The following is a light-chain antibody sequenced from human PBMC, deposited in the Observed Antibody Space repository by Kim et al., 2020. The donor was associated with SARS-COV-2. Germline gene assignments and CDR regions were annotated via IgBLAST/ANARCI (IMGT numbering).Light chain of an antibody. Sequence: ASVGDRVTITCRTSQSISSYLNWYQQKPGKAPKLLIYAASSLQSGVPSRFSGSGSGTDFTLTISSLQPEDFATYYCQQSYSTPRTFGQGTKLEI. CDR1: QSISSY. CDR3: QQSYSTPRT. V-gene: IGKV1-39*01. J-gene: IGKJ2*01. CDR2: AAS.